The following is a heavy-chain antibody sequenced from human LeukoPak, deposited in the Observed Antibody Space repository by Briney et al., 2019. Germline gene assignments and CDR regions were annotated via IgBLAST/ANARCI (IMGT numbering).Heavy chain of an antibody. CDR2: IKQDGSEK. CDR3: AKDSQWDLRHTWFDP. Sequence: GGSLRLSCAASGFTFSSYAMSWVRQAPGKGLEWVANIKQDGSEKYYVDSVKGRFTISRDNAKNSLYLQMNSLRTEDTAVYFCAKDSQWDLRHTWFDPWGQGSLVTVSS. V-gene: IGHV3-7*03. CDR1: GFTFSSYA. D-gene: IGHD1-26*01. J-gene: IGHJ5*02.